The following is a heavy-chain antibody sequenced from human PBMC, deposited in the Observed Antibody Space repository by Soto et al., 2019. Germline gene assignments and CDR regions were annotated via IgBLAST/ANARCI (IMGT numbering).Heavy chain of an antibody. J-gene: IGHJ4*02. CDR2: PSYDGSNK. D-gene: IGHD3-16*01. V-gene: IGHV3-30-3*01. CDR1: GFTFSSYA. Sequence: QVQLVASGGGVVQPGRSLSLSCSASGFTFSSYAMHWVRQAPGKGLEWVAGPSYDGSNKYYADSVKGRFTISRDNSKNTLSLQMNSLRAEDTAVYYCAREAGGDRFDYWGQGTLVTVSS. CDR3: AREAGGDRFDY.